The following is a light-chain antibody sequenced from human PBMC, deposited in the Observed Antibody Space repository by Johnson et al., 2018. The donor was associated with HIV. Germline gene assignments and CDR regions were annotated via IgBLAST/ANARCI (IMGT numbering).Light chain of an antibody. CDR2: DNN. CDR1: SSNIGNNY. Sequence: QSVLTQPPSVSAAPGQKVTISCSGSSSNIGNNYVSWYRQLPGTAPKLLIYDNNKRPSGIPDRFSGSKSGTSATLAITGLQTGAEADYYCGTWDNSLTAYVFGTGTKVTV. CDR3: GTWDNSLTAYV. V-gene: IGLV1-51*01. J-gene: IGLJ1*01.